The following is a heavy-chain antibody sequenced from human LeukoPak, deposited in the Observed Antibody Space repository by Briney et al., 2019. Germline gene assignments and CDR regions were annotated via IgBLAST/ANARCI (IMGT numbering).Heavy chain of an antibody. Sequence: SETLSLTCTVFGDSISSYYWSWIRQPPGKGLEWIGYIYYSGSTNYNPSLKSRVTISLDTSKNQFSLKLSSVTAADTAVYYCARQTLSHGSGTYWGQGTLVTVSS. D-gene: IGHD3-10*01. V-gene: IGHV4-59*08. CDR3: ARQTLSHGSGTY. CDR1: GDSISSYY. CDR2: IYYSGST. J-gene: IGHJ4*02.